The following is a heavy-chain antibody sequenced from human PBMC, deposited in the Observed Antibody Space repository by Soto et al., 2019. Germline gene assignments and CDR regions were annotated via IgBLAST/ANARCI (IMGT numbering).Heavy chain of an antibody. CDR1: GFTFSSYA. D-gene: IGHD3-10*01. Sequence: AGGSLRLSCAASGFTFSSYAMSWVRQAPGKGLEWVSSVSAGGDMTYYSDSVKGRFTISRDNSNNALFLQMNSLRAEDTALYYCARGDRGGSGSPASYYYSGLDVWGQGTTVTV. CDR2: VSAGGDMT. J-gene: IGHJ6*02. V-gene: IGHV3-23*01. CDR3: ARGDRGGSGSPASYYYSGLDV.